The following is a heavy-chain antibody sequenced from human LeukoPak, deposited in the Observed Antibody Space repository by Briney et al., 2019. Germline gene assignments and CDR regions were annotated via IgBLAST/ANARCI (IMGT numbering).Heavy chain of an antibody. V-gene: IGHV1-69*04. CDR3: ARDKAVTTELTQYFHH. D-gene: IGHD4-11*01. J-gene: IGHJ1*01. CDR2: IIPILGIA. Sequence: EASVKVSCKASGGTFSSYAISWVRQAPGQGLEWMGRIIPILGIANYAQKFQGRVTITADKSTSTAYMELSSLRSEDTAVYYCARDKAVTTELTQYFHHWGQGTLVTVSS. CDR1: GGTFSSYA.